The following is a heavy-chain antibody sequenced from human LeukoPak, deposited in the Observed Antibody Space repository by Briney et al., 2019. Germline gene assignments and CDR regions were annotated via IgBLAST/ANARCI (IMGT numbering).Heavy chain of an antibody. CDR1: GFTFSSSR. Sequence: GGSLRLSCAASGFTFSSSRIHWVRQAPGKGLVWVSRINKDGSVTDYAESVKGRFSISRDNAKNTLYLQMNSLRVEDTAIYYCLKVRGRARVGYFDYWGQGTLVTVSS. CDR3: LKVRGRARVGYFDY. CDR2: INKDGSVT. V-gene: IGHV3-74*01. J-gene: IGHJ4*02. D-gene: IGHD1-26*01.